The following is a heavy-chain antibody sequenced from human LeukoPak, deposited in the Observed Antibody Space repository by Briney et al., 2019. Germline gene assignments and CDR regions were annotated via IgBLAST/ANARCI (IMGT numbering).Heavy chain of an antibody. CDR1: GFTFSDYA. CDR3: ARVSAGGWYFDL. Sequence: PGGSLRLSCAASGFTFSDYAMHWVRQAPGKGLEWVAVISYDGSNKYYADSVKGRFTISRDNSKNTLYLQMNSLRAEDTAVYYCARVSAGGWYFDLWGRGTLVTVSS. CDR2: ISYDGSNK. V-gene: IGHV3-30-3*01. J-gene: IGHJ2*01. D-gene: IGHD4-23*01.